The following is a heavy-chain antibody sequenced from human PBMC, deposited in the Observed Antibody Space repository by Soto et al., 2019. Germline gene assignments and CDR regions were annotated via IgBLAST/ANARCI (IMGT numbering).Heavy chain of an antibody. D-gene: IGHD3-10*01. Sequence: EVQLLESGGGLVQPGGSLRLSCAASGFTFSSYAMSWVRQAPGRGLEWVSAISGSGGSTYYADSVKGRFTISRDNSKNTLYLQMNSLRAEDTAVYYCAKDIRGVKWGDYFDYWGQGTLVTVSS. CDR2: ISGSGGST. CDR1: GFTFSSYA. J-gene: IGHJ4*02. CDR3: AKDIRGVKWGDYFDY. V-gene: IGHV3-23*01.